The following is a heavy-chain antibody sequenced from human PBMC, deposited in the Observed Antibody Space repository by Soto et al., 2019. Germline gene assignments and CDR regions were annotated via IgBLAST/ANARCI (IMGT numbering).Heavy chain of an antibody. CDR2: IWYDGSNK. V-gene: IGHV3-33*01. D-gene: IGHD5-12*01. CDR3: ARDQYSGYDGHAFDI. Sequence: QVQLVESGGGVVQPGRSLRLSCAASGYNFRSYGMHWVRQAPGKGLEWVAVIWYDGSNKYYADSVKGRFTISRDNSKNTLYLQMNSLRAEDTAVYYCARDQYSGYDGHAFDIWGQGTMVTVSS. CDR1: GYNFRSYG. J-gene: IGHJ3*02.